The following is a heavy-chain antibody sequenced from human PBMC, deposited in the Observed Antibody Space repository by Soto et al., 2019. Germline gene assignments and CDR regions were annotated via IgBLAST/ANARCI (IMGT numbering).Heavy chain of an antibody. J-gene: IGHJ4*02. D-gene: IGHD4-17*01. CDR1: GFTVSSKY. V-gene: IGHV3-53*01. CDR2: IYSGGST. Sequence: EVQLVESGGGLIQPGGSLRLSCAASGFTVSSKYMSWVRQAPGKGLEWVSVIYSGGSTYYADSVKGRFTISRDNSKNTLYLQMNSLRAEDTAVYYCAREGRADDYGDYLGYWGQGTLVTVSS. CDR3: AREGRADDYGDYLGY.